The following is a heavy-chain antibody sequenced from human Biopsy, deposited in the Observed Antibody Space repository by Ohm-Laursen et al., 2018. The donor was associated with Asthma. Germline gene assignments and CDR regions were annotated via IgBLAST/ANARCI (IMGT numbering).Heavy chain of an antibody. CDR2: IGSRITDAI. V-gene: IGHV3-21*05. Sequence: SLRLSCTASGFTFSNYGMHWVRQAPGKGLEWISYIGSRITDAIYYADSVKGRFTISRDNAKNSVFLQMNSLRAEDTAVYYCAKEVFPGWELRRGPENWGQGTLVTVSS. D-gene: IGHD1-26*01. CDR1: GFTFSNYG. CDR3: AKEVFPGWELRRGPEN. J-gene: IGHJ4*02.